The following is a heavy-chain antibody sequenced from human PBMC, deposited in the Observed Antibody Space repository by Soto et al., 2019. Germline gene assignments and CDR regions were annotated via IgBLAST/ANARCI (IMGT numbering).Heavy chain of an antibody. CDR2: ISGSGGST. CDR3: AKASNLWFGEFRSFAY. V-gene: IGHV3-23*01. J-gene: IGHJ4*02. D-gene: IGHD3-10*01. CDR1: GVTCSSYA. Sequence: PWGSLRLSCAAAGVTCSSYAMSWVRQAPGKGLEWVSAISGSGGSTYSADSVKGRFTISRDNSKNTLYLQMNSLRAEDTDVYYCAKASNLWFGEFRSFAYRGQGTLVPVSS.